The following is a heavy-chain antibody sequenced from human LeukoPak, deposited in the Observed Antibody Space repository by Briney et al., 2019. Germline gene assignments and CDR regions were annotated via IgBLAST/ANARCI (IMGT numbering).Heavy chain of an antibody. CDR1: GGTFSSYA. CDR2: IIPIFGTA. CDR3: AKDQVHYYGSGSPFDY. Sequence: GASVKVSCKASGGTFSSYAISWVRQAPGQGLEWMGGIIPIFGTANYAQKFQGRVTITTDESTSTAYMELSSLRSEDTAVYYCAKDQVHYYGSGSPFDYWGQGTLVTVSS. J-gene: IGHJ4*02. V-gene: IGHV1-69*05. D-gene: IGHD3-10*01.